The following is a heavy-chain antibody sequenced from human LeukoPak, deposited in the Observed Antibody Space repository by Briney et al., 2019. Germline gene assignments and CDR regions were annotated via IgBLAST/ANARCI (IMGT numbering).Heavy chain of an antibody. D-gene: IGHD2-21*02. CDR2: INPYTGDT. CDR3: ARNWSVDCYILDS. V-gene: IGHV1-2*02. J-gene: IGHJ4*02. CDR1: GYTFSAYY. Sequence: VASVKVSCKASGYTFSAYYMYWVREAPGQGLEWVGWINPYTGDTKYAQNFQGRVTMTRDTSISTVYMEVSRLRSDDTAVYYCARNWSVDCYILDSWGQGTLVTVSS.